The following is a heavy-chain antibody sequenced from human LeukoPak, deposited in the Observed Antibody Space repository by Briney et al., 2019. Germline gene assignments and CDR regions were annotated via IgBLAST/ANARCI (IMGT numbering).Heavy chain of an antibody. Sequence: GGSLRLSCAASGFTFSSYSMNWVRQAPGKGLEWVSCISSRSSYIYYADSVKGRFTISRDNAKNSLYLQMNSLRAEDTAVYYCARAPGWNSGSSGYSDYWGQGTLVTVSS. CDR3: ARAPGWNSGSSGYSDY. V-gene: IGHV3-21*01. CDR2: ISSRSSYI. J-gene: IGHJ4*02. CDR1: GFTFSSYS. D-gene: IGHD3-22*01.